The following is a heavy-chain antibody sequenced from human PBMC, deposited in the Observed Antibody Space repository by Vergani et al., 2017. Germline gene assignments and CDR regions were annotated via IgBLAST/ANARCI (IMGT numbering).Heavy chain of an antibody. V-gene: IGHV4-4*07. J-gene: IGHJ2*01. D-gene: IGHD6-13*01. CDR3: ASGVAGAAAGDWYFDL. Sequence: QVQLQESGPGLVKPSETLSLTCTVSGGSISSYYWSWIRQPAGKGLGWIGRIYTSGSTNYNPSLKSRVTMSVDMSKNQFSLKLSSVTAADTAVDYCASGVAGAAAGDWYFDLWGRGTLVTVSS. CDR2: IYTSGST. CDR1: GGSISSYY.